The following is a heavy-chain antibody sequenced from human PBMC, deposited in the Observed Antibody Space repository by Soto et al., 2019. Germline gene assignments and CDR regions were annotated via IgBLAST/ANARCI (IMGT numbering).Heavy chain of an antibody. D-gene: IGHD3-9*01. CDR2: ICSSGSTI. J-gene: IGHJ6*02. CDR1: GFTFSSYA. CDR3: ARGIRAELRYFDWFNGMDV. Sequence: GGSLRLSCAASGFTFSSYAMHWVRQAPGKGLEWVSYICSSGSTIYYADSVKGRFNISRDNAKNSLYLQMNSLRAEDTAVYYCARGIRAELRYFDWFNGMDVWGQGTTVTVSS. V-gene: IGHV3-48*03.